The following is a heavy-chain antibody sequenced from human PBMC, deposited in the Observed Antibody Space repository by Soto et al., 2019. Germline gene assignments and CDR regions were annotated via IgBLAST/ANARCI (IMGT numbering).Heavy chain of an antibody. CDR2: INHSGST. D-gene: IGHD3-10*01. V-gene: IGHV4-34*01. Sequence: SETLSLTCAVYGGSFSGYYWSWIRQPPGKGLEWIGEINHSGSTNYNPSLKSRVTISVDTSKNQFSLKLSSVTAADTAVYYCARGRTSRNYYGSERGYYYYMDVWAKGTTVTVSS. CDR3: ARGRTSRNYYGSERGYYYYMDV. J-gene: IGHJ6*03. CDR1: GGSFSGYY.